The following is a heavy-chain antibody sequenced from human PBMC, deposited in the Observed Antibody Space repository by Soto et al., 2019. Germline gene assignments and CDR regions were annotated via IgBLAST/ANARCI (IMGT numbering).Heavy chain of an antibody. J-gene: IGHJ4*02. V-gene: IGHV3-30*18. Sequence: QVQLVESGGGVVQPGRSLRLSCAASGFTFSDCGMHWVRQAPGKGLEWVAVVTYEENEIHYADSVRGRFTISRDNSKNIVYLQMDSLRVEDTAVYYCVKEQSSGYWRAADYWGQGTLITVSS. CDR1: GFTFSDCG. D-gene: IGHD6-25*01. CDR2: VTYEENEI. CDR3: VKEQSSGYWRAADY.